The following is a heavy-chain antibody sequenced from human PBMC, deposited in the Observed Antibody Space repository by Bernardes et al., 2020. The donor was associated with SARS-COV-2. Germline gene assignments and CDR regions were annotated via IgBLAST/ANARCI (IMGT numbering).Heavy chain of an antibody. J-gene: IGHJ4*02. CDR2: INGDGSSI. V-gene: IGHV3-74*01. D-gene: IGHD1-26*01. CDR1: GFTFSSYW. CDR3: ARGSGNYYFDY. Sequence: AGSLILSCAASGFTFSSYWMHWVRLGPGPGPVWVSRINGDGSSINYADSVKGRFTISRDNARNTLYLEMNSLRAEDTAVYYCARGSGNYYFDYWGQGTLVTVSS.